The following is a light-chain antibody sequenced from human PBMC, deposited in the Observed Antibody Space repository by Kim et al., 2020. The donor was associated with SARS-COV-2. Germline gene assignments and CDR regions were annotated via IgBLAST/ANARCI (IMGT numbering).Light chain of an antibody. V-gene: IGLV6-57*02. CDR3: QSYDSSNLNWV. CDR2: EDN. CDR1: SGSIASNY. J-gene: IGLJ3*02. Sequence: TLTIPCTGSSGSIASNYVQWYQQRPGSAPTTVIYEDNQSPSGVPDRFSGSIDSSSNSASLTISGLKTEDEADYYCQSYDSSNLNWVFGGGTKLTVL.